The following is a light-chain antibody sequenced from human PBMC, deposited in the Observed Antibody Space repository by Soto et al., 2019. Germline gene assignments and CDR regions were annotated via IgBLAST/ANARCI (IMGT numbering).Light chain of an antibody. CDR3: QQRSNWPPIT. J-gene: IGKJ5*01. V-gene: IGKV3-11*01. Sequence: EIVLTPSPATLSLSPGERATLSCMASQSISSYLAWYQQKPGQAPRLLIYDASNRATGIPARFSGSGSGTDFTLTISSLEPEDFGVYYCQQRSNWPPITFGQGTRLEIK. CDR1: QSISSY. CDR2: DAS.